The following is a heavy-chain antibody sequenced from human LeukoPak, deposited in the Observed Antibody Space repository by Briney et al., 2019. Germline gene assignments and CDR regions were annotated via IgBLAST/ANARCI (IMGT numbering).Heavy chain of an antibody. CDR2: ISGSGGST. Sequence: GGSLRLSCAASGFTFSSYAMSWVRQAPGKGLEWVSAISGSGGSTYYADSVKGRFTISRDNSKNTLYLQMNSLRSEDTAVYYCANFVATIRDYFDYWGQGTLVTVSS. J-gene: IGHJ4*02. CDR3: ANFVATIRDYFDY. V-gene: IGHV3-23*01. CDR1: GFTFSSYA. D-gene: IGHD2-15*01.